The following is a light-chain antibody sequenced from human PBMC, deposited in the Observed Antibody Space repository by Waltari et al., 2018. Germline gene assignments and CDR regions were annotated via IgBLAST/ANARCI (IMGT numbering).Light chain of an antibody. V-gene: IGLV1-44*01. CDR2: NND. CDR1: YSNIGHNS. Sequence: QSVLTQPPSASGTPGQRVTISCSGSYSNIGHNSVNWYQQDPGTAPKLLIYNNDRRPSGVPDRFSGSKSGTSSSLAISWLQSEDEAYYYCAAWDDSLNGVFGGGTKLTVL. J-gene: IGLJ3*02. CDR3: AAWDDSLNGV.